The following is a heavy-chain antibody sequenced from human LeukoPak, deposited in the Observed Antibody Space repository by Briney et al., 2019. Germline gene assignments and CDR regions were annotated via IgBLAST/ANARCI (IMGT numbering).Heavy chain of an antibody. Sequence: ASVKVSCKASGYTFTSYDINWVRQATGQGLEWMGRMNPNSGNTGYAQKFQGRVTMTRNTSISTAYMELSSLRSEDTAVYYCARGHKQGPTYIWGSYRYLFDYWGQGTLVTVSS. D-gene: IGHD3-16*02. J-gene: IGHJ4*02. CDR2: MNPNSGNT. CDR3: ARGHKQGPTYIWGSYRYLFDY. V-gene: IGHV1-8*01. CDR1: GYTFTSYD.